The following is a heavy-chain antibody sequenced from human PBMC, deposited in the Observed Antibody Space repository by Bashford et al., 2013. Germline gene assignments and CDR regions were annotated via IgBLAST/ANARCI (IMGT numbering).Heavy chain of an antibody. CDR1: GGSISSGGYY. CDR2: IYYSGST. CDR3: ARGQIAAAAAHTMDV. V-gene: IGHV4-31*03. J-gene: IGHJ6*01. D-gene: IGHD6-13*01. Sequence: SSETLSLTCTVSGGSISSGGYYWSWIRQHPGKGLEWIGYIYYSGSTYYNPSLKSRVTISVDTSKNQFSLKLSSVTAADTAVYYCARGQIAAAAAHTMDVWGQRDHGHRLL.